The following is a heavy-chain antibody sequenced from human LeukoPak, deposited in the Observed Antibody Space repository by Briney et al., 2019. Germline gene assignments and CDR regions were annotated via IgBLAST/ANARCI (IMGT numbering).Heavy chain of an antibody. CDR1: GFIVSSNY. CDR3: ARGVTVRGGPFDV. V-gene: IGHV3-53*01. CDR2: IYSDGST. J-gene: IGHJ3*01. D-gene: IGHD3-22*01. Sequence: GRSLKLSCAADGFIVSSNYMNWVRQAPGKGLEWVSLIYSDGSTYYADSVKGRFIISRDNAKNSLDLQMNSLRAEDTAVYHCARGVTVRGGPFDVWGQGTMVIVSS.